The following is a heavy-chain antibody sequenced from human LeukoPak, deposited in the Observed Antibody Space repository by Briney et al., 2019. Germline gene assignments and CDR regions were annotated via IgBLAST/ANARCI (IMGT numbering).Heavy chain of an antibody. D-gene: IGHD6-13*01. CDR2: INHSGST. V-gene: IGHV4-34*01. Sequence: SETLSLTCAVYGGSFSGYYWSWIRQPPGKGLEWIGEINHSGSTNYNPSLKSRVTISVDTSKNQFSLKLSSVTAADTAVYYCAREGIASTSGIDYWGQGTLVTVSS. CDR1: GGSFSGYY. J-gene: IGHJ4*02. CDR3: AREGIASTSGIDY.